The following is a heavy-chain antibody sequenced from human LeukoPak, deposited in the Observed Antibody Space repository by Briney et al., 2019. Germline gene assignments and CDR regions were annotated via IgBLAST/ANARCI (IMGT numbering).Heavy chain of an antibody. CDR2: IIPIFGIA. Sequence: SVKVSCKASGGTFSSYAISWVRQAPGQGLEWMGRIIPIFGIANYAQKFQGRVTITADKSTSTAYMELSSLRSEDTAVYCCASGAAVAGASNWFDPWGQGTLVTVSS. V-gene: IGHV1-69*04. CDR3: ASGAAVAGASNWFDP. J-gene: IGHJ5*02. D-gene: IGHD6-19*01. CDR1: GGTFSSYA.